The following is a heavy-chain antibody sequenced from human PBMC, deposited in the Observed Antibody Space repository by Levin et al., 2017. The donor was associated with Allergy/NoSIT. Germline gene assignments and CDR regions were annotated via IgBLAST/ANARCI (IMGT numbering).Heavy chain of an antibody. V-gene: IGHV4-39*01. CDR2: IYYSGST. CDR3: ARHFIRLYDFDY. CDR1: GGSISSSSYY. J-gene: IGHJ4*02. Sequence: SETLSLTCTVSGGSISSSSYYWGWIRQPPGKGLEWIGSIYYSGSTYYNPSLKSRVTISVDTSKNQFSLKLSSVTAADTAVYYCARHFIRLYDFDYWGQGTLVTVSS. D-gene: IGHD5/OR15-5a*01.